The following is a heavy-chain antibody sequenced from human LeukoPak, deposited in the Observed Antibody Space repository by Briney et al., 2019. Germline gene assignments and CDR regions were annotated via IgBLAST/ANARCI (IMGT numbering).Heavy chain of an antibody. CDR2: IGVAGDT. CDR1: GFTLSSHD. J-gene: IGHJ4*02. Sequence: GGSLRLFCAASGFTLSSHDIHWVRPATGKGLEWVSGIGVAGDTYYTGSVKGRFTISRENAKNSLYLQMNSLRAGDTAVYYCARVNPHLSAFDYWGQGTLVTVSS. CDR3: ARVNPHLSAFDY. V-gene: IGHV3-13*04. D-gene: IGHD3-16*02.